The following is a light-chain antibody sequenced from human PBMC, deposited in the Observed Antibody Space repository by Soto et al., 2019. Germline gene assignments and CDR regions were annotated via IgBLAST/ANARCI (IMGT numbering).Light chain of an antibody. Sequence: EIVLTQSPATLSLSPGERATLSCRASQSVSSNLAWYQQKPGQAPRLLIYGASTRATGIPARFSGSGSGTEFTLTISGLQSEDFAVYCCQQYSNWPRTFGQGTKVDI. CDR2: GAS. CDR3: QQYSNWPRT. J-gene: IGKJ1*01. V-gene: IGKV3-15*01. CDR1: QSVSSN.